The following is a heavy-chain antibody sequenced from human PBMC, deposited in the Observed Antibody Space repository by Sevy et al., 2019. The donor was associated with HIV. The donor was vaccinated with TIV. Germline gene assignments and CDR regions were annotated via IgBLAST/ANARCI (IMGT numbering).Heavy chain of an antibody. Sequence: GGSLRLSCEVSGFTVSSKYMSWVRQAPGKGLEWVSVLQSGGSTHYADSVRGRFTISRDNSKNTLYLQMDGLRAEYTAIYYCTRSLASGYFVTFDHWGQGALVTVSS. J-gene: IGHJ4*02. D-gene: IGHD5-12*01. CDR2: LQSGGST. CDR3: TRSLASGYFVTFDH. CDR1: GFTVSSKY. V-gene: IGHV3-53*01.